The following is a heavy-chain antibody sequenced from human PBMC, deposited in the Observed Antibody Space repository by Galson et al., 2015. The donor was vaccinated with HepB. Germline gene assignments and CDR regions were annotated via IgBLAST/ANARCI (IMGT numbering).Heavy chain of an antibody. D-gene: IGHD6-19*01. CDR3: ARGGGSGWSEDY. V-gene: IGHV3-48*04. CDR2: ISSSSRTI. CDR1: GFTFSSYS. Sequence: SLRLSCAASGFTFSSYSMNWVRQAPGKGLEWVSYISSSSRTIYYADSVKGRFTISRDNAKNSLYLQMNSLRAEDTAVYYCARGGGSGWSEDYWGQGTLVTVSS. J-gene: IGHJ4*02.